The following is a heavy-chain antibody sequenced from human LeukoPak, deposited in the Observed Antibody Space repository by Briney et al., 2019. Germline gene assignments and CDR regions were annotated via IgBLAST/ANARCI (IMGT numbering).Heavy chain of an antibody. Sequence: GGSRRLSCAASGFTFSSYWMSWVRQAPGKGLEWVANIKQDGSEKYYVDSVKGRFTISRDNAKNSLYLQMNSLRAEDTAVYYCARTLYSWLRFELFDYWGQGTLVTVSS. D-gene: IGHD5-12*01. CDR3: ARTLYSWLRFELFDY. J-gene: IGHJ4*02. CDR1: GFTFSSYW. V-gene: IGHV3-7*01. CDR2: IKQDGSEK.